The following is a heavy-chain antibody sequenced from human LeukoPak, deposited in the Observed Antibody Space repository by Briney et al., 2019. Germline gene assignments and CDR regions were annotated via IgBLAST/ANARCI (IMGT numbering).Heavy chain of an antibody. V-gene: IGHV3-48*01. Sequence: GGSLRLSCAASGFTFSSYSMNWVRQAPGKGLEWVSYISSSSSTIYYADSVKGRFTISRDNAKNSLYLQMNSLRAEDTAVYYCAILLYYGSGSSHPWGQGTLVTVSS. CDR2: ISSSSSTI. CDR3: AILLYYGSGSSHP. D-gene: IGHD3-10*01. CDR1: GFTFSSYS. J-gene: IGHJ5*02.